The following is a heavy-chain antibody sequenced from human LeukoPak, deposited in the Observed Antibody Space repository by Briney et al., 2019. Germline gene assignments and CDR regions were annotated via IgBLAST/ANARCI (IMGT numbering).Heavy chain of an antibody. CDR2: ISGSGGST. D-gene: IGHD2-15*01. CDR1: GFTFSSYA. J-gene: IGHJ4*02. CDR3: AKVAHVVVVAATPANFDY. Sequence: GGSLRLSCAASGFTFSSYAISSVRQAPGKGLEWVSAISGSGGSTYYADSVKGRFTISRDTSKNTLYRQMNSLRAEDKDVYYCAKVAHVVVVAATPANFDYWGQGTLVTVSS. V-gene: IGHV3-23*01.